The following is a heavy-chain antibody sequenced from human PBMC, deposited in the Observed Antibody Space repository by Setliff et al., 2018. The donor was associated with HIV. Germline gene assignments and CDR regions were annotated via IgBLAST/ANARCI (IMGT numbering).Heavy chain of an antibody. J-gene: IGHJ6*02. V-gene: IGHV4-34*01. Sequence: SETLSLTCAVYGGSFSGYYWSWIRQPPGKGPEWIGEINHSGSTNYNPSLKSRVTISVDTSKNQFSLKLSSVTAADTAVYYCARTMPDYYYYGMDVWGQGTTVTVSS. CDR2: INHSGST. CDR3: ARTMPDYYYYGMDV. D-gene: IGHD2-2*01. CDR1: GGSFSGYY.